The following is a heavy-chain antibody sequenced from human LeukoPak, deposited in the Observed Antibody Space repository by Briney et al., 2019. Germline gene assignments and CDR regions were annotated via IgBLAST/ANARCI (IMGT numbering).Heavy chain of an antibody. Sequence: SETLSLTCAVYGGSFSGYYWSWIRQPPGKGLEWIGEINHSGSTNYNPSLKSRVTISVDTSKNQFSLKLSSVTAADTAVYYCARDVDTVMALAFDIWGQGTMVTVSS. V-gene: IGHV4-34*01. D-gene: IGHD5-18*01. CDR2: INHSGST. J-gene: IGHJ3*02. CDR1: GGSFSGYY. CDR3: ARDVDTVMALAFDI.